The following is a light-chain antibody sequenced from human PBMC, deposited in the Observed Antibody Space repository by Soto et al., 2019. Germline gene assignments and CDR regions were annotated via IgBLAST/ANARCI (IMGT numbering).Light chain of an antibody. Sequence: DIQMTQSPTSLSASVGDRFTITCRASQGIRNFVAWYQQKPGKAPKLLIYAASTLQSVVPSRFSGSGSGTDFTLTIHSLQPEDVATYSCQKYSSVPVFGPGTKVEIK. CDR2: AAS. J-gene: IGKJ3*01. CDR3: QKYSSVPV. V-gene: IGKV1-27*01. CDR1: QGIRNF.